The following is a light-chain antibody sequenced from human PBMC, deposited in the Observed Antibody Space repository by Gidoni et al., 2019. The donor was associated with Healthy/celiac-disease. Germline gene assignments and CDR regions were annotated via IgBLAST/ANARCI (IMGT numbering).Light chain of an antibody. J-gene: IGKJ3*01. V-gene: IGKV1D-8*01. CDR3: QQYYSFPGT. CDR1: QGISSS. CDR2: AAS. Sequence: VIWMTQSPYLLSAYTGDRVTRSCRMSQGISSSLSWYQQKPGKAPALLIYAASTLQSGVPSRFSGSGSGTDFTLTISCLQSEDFATYYCQQYYSFPGTFGPGTKVAIK.